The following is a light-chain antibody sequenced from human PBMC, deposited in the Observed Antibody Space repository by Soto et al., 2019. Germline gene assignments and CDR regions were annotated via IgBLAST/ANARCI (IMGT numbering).Light chain of an antibody. J-gene: IGLJ2*01. CDR3: GAWDGSLSVVL. CDR1: SANIGGNY. CDR2: DSD. Sequence: QYVLTQPPSVSAAPGQRVTISCSGSSANIGGNYVSWYQQFPGSAPKLVIYDSDKRPSEIPDRFSGSKSGTSATLDITGLQTGDEADYYCGAWDGSLSVVLFGGGTKLTVL. V-gene: IGLV1-51*01.